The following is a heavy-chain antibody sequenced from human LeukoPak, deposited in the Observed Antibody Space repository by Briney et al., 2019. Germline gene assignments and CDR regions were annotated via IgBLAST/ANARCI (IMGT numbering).Heavy chain of an antibody. D-gene: IGHD2-2*01. Sequence: GGSLRLSCVASGFTFSSNDIHWVRQAPGKGLEWVAVLSYDGSSKNYADSVKGRFTISRDNSKNTLYLQMNSLRPEDTAVYYCAKGGVPAAIDWFDPWGQGTLVTVSS. J-gene: IGHJ5*02. CDR2: LSYDGSSK. V-gene: IGHV3-30*18. CDR3: AKGGVPAAIDWFDP. CDR1: GFTFSSND.